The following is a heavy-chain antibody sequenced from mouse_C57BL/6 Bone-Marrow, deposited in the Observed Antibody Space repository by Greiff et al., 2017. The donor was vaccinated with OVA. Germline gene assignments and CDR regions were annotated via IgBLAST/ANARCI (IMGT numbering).Heavy chain of an antibody. J-gene: IGHJ4*01. CDR2: INPGSGGT. Sequence: LVESGAELVRPGTSVKVSCKASGYAFTNYLIEWVKQRPGQGLEWIGVINPGSGGTNYNEKFKGKATLTADKSSSTAYMQLSSLTSEDSAVYFCARGSAMDYWGQGTSVTVSS. V-gene: IGHV1-54*01. CDR1: GYAFTNYL. CDR3: ARGSAMDY.